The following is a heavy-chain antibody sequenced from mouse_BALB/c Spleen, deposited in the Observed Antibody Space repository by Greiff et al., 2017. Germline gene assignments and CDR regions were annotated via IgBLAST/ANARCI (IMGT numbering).Heavy chain of an antibody. CDR2: ISSGGST. CDR3: ARASLYYYGSSCDWYFDV. V-gene: IGHV5-6-5*01. J-gene: IGHJ1*01. Sequence: EVQLVESGGGLVKPGGSLKLSCAASGFTFSSYAMSWVRQTPEKRLEWVASISSGGSTYYPDSVKGRFTISRDNARNILYLQMSSLRSEDTAMYYCARASLYYYGSSCDWYFDVWGAGTTVTVSS. D-gene: IGHD1-1*01. CDR1: GFTFSSYA.